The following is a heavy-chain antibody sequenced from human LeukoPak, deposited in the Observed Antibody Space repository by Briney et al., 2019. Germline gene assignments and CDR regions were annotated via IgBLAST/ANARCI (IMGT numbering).Heavy chain of an antibody. D-gene: IGHD3-10*01. CDR3: ARAGDYYGSGSYSY. CDR1: GFTFSSYW. V-gene: IGHV3-74*01. Sequence: SGGSLRLSCAASGFTFSSYWMHWVRQAPGRGLVWVSRINSDGSSTSYADSVKGRFTISRDNAKNTLYLQMNSLRAEDTAVYYCARAGDYYGSGSYSYWGQGTLVTVSS. J-gene: IGHJ4*02. CDR2: INSDGSST.